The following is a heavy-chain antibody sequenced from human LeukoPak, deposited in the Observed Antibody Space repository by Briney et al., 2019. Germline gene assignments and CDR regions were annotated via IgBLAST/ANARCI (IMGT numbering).Heavy chain of an antibody. CDR3: ARDSSQWELLAIDY. D-gene: IGHD1-26*01. J-gene: IGHJ4*02. CDR1: GFTFSSYS. V-gene: IGHV3-21*01. Sequence: PGGSLRLSCAASGFTFSSYSMNWVRQAPGKGLEWVSSISSSSSYIYYADSVKGRFTISRDNAKNSLYLQMNSLRAEDTAVYYCARDSSQWELLAIDYWGQGTLVTVSS. CDR2: ISSSSSYI.